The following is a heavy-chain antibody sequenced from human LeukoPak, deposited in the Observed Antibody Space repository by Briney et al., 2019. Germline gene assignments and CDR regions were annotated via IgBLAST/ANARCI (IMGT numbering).Heavy chain of an antibody. CDR2: INTDGSST. CDR3: AKGVYSGSYHPFDY. J-gene: IGHJ4*02. D-gene: IGHD1-26*01. CDR1: GFTFSYYW. V-gene: IGHV3-74*01. Sequence: GGSLRLSCAASGFTFSYYWMHWVRQAPGKGLVWVSRINTDGSSTSYADSVKGRFTISRDNTKNTLYLQMNSLRAEDTAVYYCAKGVYSGSYHPFDYWGQGTLVTVSS.